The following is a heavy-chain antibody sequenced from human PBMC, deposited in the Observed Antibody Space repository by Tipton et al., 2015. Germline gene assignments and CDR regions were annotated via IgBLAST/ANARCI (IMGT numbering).Heavy chain of an antibody. CDR2: IHYSGST. D-gene: IGHD6-13*01. CDR3: ARGGHGSSWYRNYYGMDV. V-gene: IGHV4-59*01. J-gene: IGHJ6*02. Sequence: TLSLTCTVSGDSFSGYYWSWIRQPQGEGLEWIGNIHYSGSTNYNPSLKSRVTISVDTSKNQFSLKLSSVTAADTAVYYCARGGHGSSWYRNYYGMDVWGQGTTVTVSS. CDR1: GDSFSGYY.